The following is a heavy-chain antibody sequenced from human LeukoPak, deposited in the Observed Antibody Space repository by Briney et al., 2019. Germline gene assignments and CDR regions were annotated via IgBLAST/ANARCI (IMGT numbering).Heavy chain of an antibody. CDR1: GGSISSSFYY. V-gene: IGHV4-39*07. CDR2: IYYSGST. Sequence: PSETLSLTCTVSGGSISSSFYYWGWIRQPPGKGLERIGSIYYSGSTYYNPSLKSRVTISVDTSKNQFSLKLSSVTAADTAVYYCARDISGYDVFDIWGQGAMVTVSS. D-gene: IGHD3-22*01. CDR3: ARDISGYDVFDI. J-gene: IGHJ3*02.